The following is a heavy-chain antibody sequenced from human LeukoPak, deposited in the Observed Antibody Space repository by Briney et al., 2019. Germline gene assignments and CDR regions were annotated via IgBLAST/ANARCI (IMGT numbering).Heavy chain of an antibody. CDR3: ARDPASLAVAGTGSVDY. V-gene: IGHV3-23*01. Sequence: GGSLRLSCAASGFTFSSYAMSWVRQAPGKGLEWVSAISGSGGSTYYADSVKGRFTISRDNSKNTLYLQMNSLRAEDTAVYYCARDPASLAVAGTGSVDYWGQGTLVTVSS. J-gene: IGHJ4*02. D-gene: IGHD6-19*01. CDR2: ISGSGGST. CDR1: GFTFSSYA.